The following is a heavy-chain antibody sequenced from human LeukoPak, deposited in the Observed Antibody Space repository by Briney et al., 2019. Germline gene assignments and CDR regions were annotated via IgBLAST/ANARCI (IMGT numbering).Heavy chain of an antibody. Sequence: VKVSCKASGYTFTSYGISWVRQAPGQGLECMGWISAYNGNTNYAQKLQGRVTMTTDTSTSTAYMELRSLRSDDTAVYYCARLLGYCSGGSCYGDYWGQGTLVTVSS. V-gene: IGHV1-18*04. CDR3: ARLLGYCSGGSCYGDY. D-gene: IGHD2-15*01. J-gene: IGHJ4*02. CDR2: ISAYNGNT. CDR1: GYTFTSYG.